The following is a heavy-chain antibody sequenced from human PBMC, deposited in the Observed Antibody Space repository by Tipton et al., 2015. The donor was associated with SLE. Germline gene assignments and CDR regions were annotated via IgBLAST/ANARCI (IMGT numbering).Heavy chain of an antibody. CDR1: GYTLTELS. J-gene: IGHJ3*02. D-gene: IGHD2-2*01. CDR3: ATEWRYCSSTSCYSRRPWAFDI. CDR2: FDPEDGET. Sequence: QLVQSGAEVKKPGASVKVSCKVSGYTLTELSMHWVRQAPGKGLEWMGGFDPEDGETIYAQKFQGRVTMTEDTSTDTAYMELSSLRSEDTAVYYCATEWRYCSSTSCYSRRPWAFDIWGQGTMVTVSS. V-gene: IGHV1-24*01.